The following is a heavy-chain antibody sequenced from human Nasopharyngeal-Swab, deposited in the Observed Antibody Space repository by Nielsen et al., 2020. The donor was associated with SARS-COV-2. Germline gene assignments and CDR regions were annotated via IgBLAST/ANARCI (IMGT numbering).Heavy chain of an antibody. Sequence: GGSLRLSCAASGFTFRDYSMNWVRQAPGKGLEWVSSIGSYGTDIFHADSVKGRFSVFRDAANKSIYLQMRSLRAEDTAVYYCARGSVFGVANGMDVWGQGTTVTVSS. CDR1: GFTFRDYS. D-gene: IGHD3-3*01. CDR3: ARGSVFGVANGMDV. J-gene: IGHJ6*02. V-gene: IGHV3-21*01. CDR2: IGSYGTDI.